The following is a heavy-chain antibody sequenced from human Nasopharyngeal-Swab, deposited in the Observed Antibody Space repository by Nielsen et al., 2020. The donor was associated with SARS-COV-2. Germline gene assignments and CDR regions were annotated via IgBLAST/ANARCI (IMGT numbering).Heavy chain of an antibody. J-gene: IGHJ6*02. CDR2: ISSSSSYI. CDR1: GFTFNNYN. V-gene: IGHV3-21*01. D-gene: IGHD3-3*01. CDR3: ARDGLDYDFWSAYFMDV. Sequence: GSLRLSCAASGFTFNNYNFNWVRQAPGKGLEWVSSISSSSSYIYYADSVKGRFTISRDNAKNSLYLQMISLRAEDTAVYYCARDGLDYDFWSAYFMDVWGQGTTVTVSS.